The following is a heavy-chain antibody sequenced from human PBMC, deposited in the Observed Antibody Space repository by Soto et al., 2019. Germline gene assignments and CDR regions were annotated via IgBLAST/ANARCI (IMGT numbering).Heavy chain of an antibody. D-gene: IGHD2-8*01. Sequence: EVQLVESGGGLVQPGKALRLSCAASGFTFSKYWMHWVRQAPEKGQVWVSYISGDGTTTDYADSVKGRFTISRDNARNTLYLQMDSLRVEDTAVYYCAIQDCTNDVCLEAAVTVGGALEYWGQGAQVTVTS. J-gene: IGHJ4*02. CDR3: AIQDCTNDVCLEAAVTVGGALEY. CDR2: ISGDGTTT. V-gene: IGHV3-74*01. CDR1: GFTFSKYW.